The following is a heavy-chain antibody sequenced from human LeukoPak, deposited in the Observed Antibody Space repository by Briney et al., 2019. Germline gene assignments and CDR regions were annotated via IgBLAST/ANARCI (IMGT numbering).Heavy chain of an antibody. D-gene: IGHD2/OR15-2a*01. CDR1: GFTFDDYG. Sequence: TGGSLRPSCAASGFTFDDYGMSWVRQAPGKGLEWVSGINRNGGTTNYADSVKGRFTISRDNAKNSLYLQMNSLRAEDTTLYHCARGNSNFNYWGQATLVTVSS. CDR2: INRNGGTT. V-gene: IGHV3-20*01. CDR3: ARGNSNFNY. J-gene: IGHJ4*02.